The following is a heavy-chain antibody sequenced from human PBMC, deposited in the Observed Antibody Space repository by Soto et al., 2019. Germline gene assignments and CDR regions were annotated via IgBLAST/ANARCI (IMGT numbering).Heavy chain of an antibody. CDR2: IKSKTDGGTI. CDR1: GFTFTNAW. J-gene: IGHJ4*02. CDR3: ATAATVVGGTAGRKRPWMY. Sequence: GGSLRLSCAASGFTFTNAWLSWVRQAPGKGLEWVGRIKSKTDGGTIDYAAPVKGRFTISRDDSKNTLYLQMNVLKSEDTAVYYCATAATVVGGTAGRKRPWMYWGQGTLVNVSS. V-gene: IGHV3-15*01. D-gene: IGHD2-2*01.